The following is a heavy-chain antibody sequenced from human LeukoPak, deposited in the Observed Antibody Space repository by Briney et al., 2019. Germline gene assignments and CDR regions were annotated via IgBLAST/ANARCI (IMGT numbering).Heavy chain of an antibody. CDR2: ISDNGDST. Sequence: GGSLRLSRAASGFTFSTYAMHWVRQAPGKGLEYVSSISDNGDSTYYANSVKGRFTISRDNSKNTLYLQMGSLRPEDMGVYYCARTQQWLATGGWYWFDPWGQGTLVTVSS. CDR1: GFTFSTYA. V-gene: IGHV3-64*01. J-gene: IGHJ5*02. D-gene: IGHD6-19*01. CDR3: ARTQQWLATGGWYWFDP.